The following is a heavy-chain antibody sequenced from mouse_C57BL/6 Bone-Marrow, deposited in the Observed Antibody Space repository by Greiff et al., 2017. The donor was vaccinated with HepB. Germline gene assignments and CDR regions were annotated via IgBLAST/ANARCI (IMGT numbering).Heavy chain of an antibody. CDR1: GFTFSSYA. V-gene: IGHV5-4*01. CDR3: ARDLYYDYDEYAMDY. Sequence: EVHLVESGGGLVKPGGSLKLSCAASGFTFSSYAMSWVRQTPEKRLEWVATISDGGSYTYYPDNVKGRFTISRDNAKNNLYLQMSHLKSEDTAMYYCARDLYYDYDEYAMDYWGQGTSVTVSS. CDR2: ISDGGSYT. D-gene: IGHD2-4*01. J-gene: IGHJ4*01.